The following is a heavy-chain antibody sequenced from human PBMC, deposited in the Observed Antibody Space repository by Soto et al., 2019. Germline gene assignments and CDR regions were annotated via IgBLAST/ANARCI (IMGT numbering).Heavy chain of an antibody. CDR2: ISDSGST. J-gene: IGHJ4*02. D-gene: IGHD5-18*01. CDR3: ARGHIQLWSPIGLDY. Sequence: SETLSLTCTVSGGAFSSGGYYWGWIRQHPGKGLEWIGYISDSGSTDYNPSLKSRVTISLDTSKNQFSLNLSSVTAADTAVYYCARGHIQLWSPIGLDYWGQGTLVTVSS. V-gene: IGHV4-31*03. CDR1: GGAFSSGGYY.